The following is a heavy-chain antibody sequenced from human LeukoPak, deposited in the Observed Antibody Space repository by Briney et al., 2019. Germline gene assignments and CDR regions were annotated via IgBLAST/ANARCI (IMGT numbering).Heavy chain of an antibody. CDR1: GDSVSSNSAA. V-gene: IGHV6-1*01. Sequence: SQTLSLTCAISGDSVSSNSAAWNWIRQSPSRGLEWLGRTYYRSKWYNDYAVSVKSRITINPDTSKNQLSLQLNSVTPEDTAVYYCARARRYSGYDPRYYYYYMDVWGKGTTVTVSS. D-gene: IGHD5-12*01. CDR3: ARARRYSGYDPRYYYYYMDV. J-gene: IGHJ6*03. CDR2: TYYRSKWYN.